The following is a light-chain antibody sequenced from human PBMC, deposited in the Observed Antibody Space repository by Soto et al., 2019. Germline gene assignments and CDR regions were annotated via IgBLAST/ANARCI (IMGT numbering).Light chain of an antibody. V-gene: IGKV1-12*01. J-gene: IGKJ3*01. Sequence: DIQMTQSPSSVSASLGDRVTITCRASQDINRWLAWHQQKPGKAPKLLIFSASSLQSGVPSRFSGSGSGTDFTLTLTNLQPQDVATYSCQQGHSFPLTFGPGTKVDLK. CDR3: QQGHSFPLT. CDR1: QDINRW. CDR2: SAS.